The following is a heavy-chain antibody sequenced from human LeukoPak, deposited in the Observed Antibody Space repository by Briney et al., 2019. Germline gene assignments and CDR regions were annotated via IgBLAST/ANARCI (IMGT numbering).Heavy chain of an antibody. D-gene: IGHD5-24*01. Sequence: SVKVSCKASGGTFSSYTISWVRQAPGQGLEWMGRIIPILGIANYAQKFQGRVTITADKSTSTAYMELTRLSSEDTAVYSCASGWLQSHDAFDIWGQGTMVTVSS. CDR1: GGTFSSYT. V-gene: IGHV1-69*02. J-gene: IGHJ3*02. CDR3: ASGWLQSHDAFDI. CDR2: IIPILGIA.